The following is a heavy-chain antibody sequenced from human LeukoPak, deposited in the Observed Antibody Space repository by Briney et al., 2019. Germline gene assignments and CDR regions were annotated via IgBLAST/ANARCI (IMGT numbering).Heavy chain of an antibody. CDR2: IKQDGSDK. CDR1: GFTFSTYW. CDR3: ATQGFYDGSGYYYLHY. Sequence: PGGALRLSCAASGFTFSTYWMSWVRQAPGKGLEWVANIKQDGSDKYYVDSVRGRFTISRDNAKNSLSLQMNSLRAEDTAVYYCATQGFYDGSGYYYLHYWGQGTLVTVSS. V-gene: IGHV3-7*01. D-gene: IGHD3-22*01. J-gene: IGHJ4*02.